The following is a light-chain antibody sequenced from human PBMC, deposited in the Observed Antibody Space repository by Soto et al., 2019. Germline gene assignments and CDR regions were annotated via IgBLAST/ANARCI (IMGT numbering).Light chain of an antibody. J-gene: IGKJ1*01. Sequence: EIVVTQSPATLSVSTGERATLSCRASQSVSTNLAWYQQKPGQAPRLLIYGSSTRATGIPARFSVIGSGTEFTLTISSLLSEALAVYYCQQYNYFWTFGQGTKVEIK. CDR2: GSS. CDR1: QSVSTN. V-gene: IGKV3-15*01. CDR3: QQYNYFWT.